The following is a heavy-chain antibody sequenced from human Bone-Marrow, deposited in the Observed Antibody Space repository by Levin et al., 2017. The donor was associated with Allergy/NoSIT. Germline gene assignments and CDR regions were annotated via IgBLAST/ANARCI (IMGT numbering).Heavy chain of an antibody. CDR1: GFRFNDYA. J-gene: IGHJ5*02. CDR2: ISGSGGPT. V-gene: IGHV3-23*01. D-gene: IGHD6-13*01. CDR3: AKDRGKGAASRPTS. Sequence: QAGESLKISCAASGFRFNDYAMSWVRQAPGKGLEWVSAISGSGGPTYYADSVKGRFTLSRDNSKNTLYLQMNSLSAEDTAVYFCAKDRGKGAASRPTSWGQGTLVTVSS.